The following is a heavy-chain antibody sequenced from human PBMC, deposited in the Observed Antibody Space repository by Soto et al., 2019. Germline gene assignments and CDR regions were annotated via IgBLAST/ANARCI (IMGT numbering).Heavy chain of an antibody. J-gene: IGHJ4*02. V-gene: IGHV4-34*01. D-gene: IGHD2-15*01. CDR1: GGSFSGYY. CDR3: ARSWRYCSGGSCYTGIVVLFDS. CDR2: INHSGSS. Sequence: QVQLQQWGAGLLKPSETLSLTCAVYGGSFSGYYWSWIRQPPGKGLERIGEINHSGSSNYNPSLKIRVHIYVDPSKNQVTLKLCAVTAGVTAVYYGARSWRYCSGGSCYTGIVVLFDSWGQGTLVTVSS.